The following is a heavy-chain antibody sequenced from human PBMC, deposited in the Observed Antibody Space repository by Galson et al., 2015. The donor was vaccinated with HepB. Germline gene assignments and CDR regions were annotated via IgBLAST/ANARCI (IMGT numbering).Heavy chain of an antibody. V-gene: IGHV3-30*18. CDR1: GFRLNTYG. J-gene: IGHJ6*02. D-gene: IGHD3-10*01. CDR3: AKDGLYYGSGTHSNAMDV. CDR2: ISYDGSNR. Sequence: SLRLSCAASGFRLNTYGIHWVRQAPGRGLQWVAFISYDGSNRYYGASVKGRFTISRDNAKTTLYLQMNGLRGEDTAVYYCAKDGLYYGSGTHSNAMDVWGQGTTVIVSS.